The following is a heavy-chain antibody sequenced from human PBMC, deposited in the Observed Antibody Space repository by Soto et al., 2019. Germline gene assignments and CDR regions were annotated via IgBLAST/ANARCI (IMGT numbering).Heavy chain of an antibody. Sequence: KASETLSLTCTVYGGSFSGYYWSWIRQPPGKGLEWIGEINHSGSTNYNPSLKSRVTISVDTSKNQFSLKLSSVTAADAAVYYCARKFCIAAAGTIRYYYYGMDVWGHGTTVTVSS. CDR1: GGSFSGYY. V-gene: IGHV4-34*01. CDR2: INHSGST. J-gene: IGHJ6*02. D-gene: IGHD6-13*01. CDR3: ARKFCIAAAGTIRYYYYGMDV.